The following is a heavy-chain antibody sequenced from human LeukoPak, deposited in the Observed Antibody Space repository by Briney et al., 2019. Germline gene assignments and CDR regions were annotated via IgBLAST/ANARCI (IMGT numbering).Heavy chain of an antibody. CDR2: LSGSGGST. CDR1: GFTFSSHA. Sequence: GSLRLSCAASGFTFSSHAMRWVRPAPGKGLGLGSSLSGSGGSTYHADSVKGRFSISRDNSKNTLYLQLNSLRAEDTAVYYCAKGGSTSRVTTSRVVFGYYYYMDVWGKGTPVTVSS. J-gene: IGHJ6*03. CDR3: AKGGSTSRVTTSRVVFGYYYYMDV. D-gene: IGHD4-17*01. V-gene: IGHV3-23*01.